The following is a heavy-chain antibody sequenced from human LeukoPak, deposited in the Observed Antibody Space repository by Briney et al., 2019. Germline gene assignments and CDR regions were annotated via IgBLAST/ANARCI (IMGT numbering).Heavy chain of an antibody. J-gene: IGHJ3*02. CDR2: INQDGSDK. Sequence: SGGSLRLSCAASGFTFSNAWMSWVRQAPGKGLEWVANINQDGSDKYSVDSVKGRFTISRDNAKNSLYLQMNSLRAGDTAVYYCARAVNYAFDIRGQGTMVTVSS. CDR1: GFTFSNAW. V-gene: IGHV3-7*01. CDR3: ARAVNYAFDI. D-gene: IGHD4-17*01.